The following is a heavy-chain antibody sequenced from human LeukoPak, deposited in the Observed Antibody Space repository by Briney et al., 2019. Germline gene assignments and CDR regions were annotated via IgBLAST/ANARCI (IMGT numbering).Heavy chain of an antibody. Sequence: PGGSLRLSCAASGFTFSSYAMSWVRQAPGKGLEWVSAISGSGGSTYYADSAKGRFTISRDNSKNTLYLQMNSLRAEDTAVYYCAKSYDSSGYYHGYAFDIWGQGTMVTVSS. CDR1: GFTFSSYA. D-gene: IGHD3-22*01. J-gene: IGHJ3*02. CDR2: ISGSGGST. V-gene: IGHV3-23*01. CDR3: AKSYDSSGYYHGYAFDI.